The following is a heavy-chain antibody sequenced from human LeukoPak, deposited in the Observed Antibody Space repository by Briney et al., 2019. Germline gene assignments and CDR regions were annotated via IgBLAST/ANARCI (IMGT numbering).Heavy chain of an antibody. CDR3: ARDRRYFSF. CDR2: IYISGST. CDR1: GVSISSVSYY. Sequence: SETLSLTCTVSGVSISSVSYYWSWIRQPAGKALEWIGRIYISGSTNYNPSLKSRVTISLDTSKNQFSLKLSSVTAADTAVYYCARDRRYFSFWGQGALVTVSS. V-gene: IGHV4-61*02. D-gene: IGHD2/OR15-2a*01. J-gene: IGHJ4*02.